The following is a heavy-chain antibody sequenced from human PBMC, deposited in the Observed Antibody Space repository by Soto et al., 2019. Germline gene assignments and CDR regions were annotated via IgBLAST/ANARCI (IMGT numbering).Heavy chain of an antibody. J-gene: IGHJ6*02. D-gene: IGHD6-6*01. V-gene: IGHV3-23*01. CDR3: AKERTSSTYNGMDV. CDR1: GFTFSDYG. CDR2: LTWGGSA. Sequence: EVQLLESGGGLIQPGGSLRLSCAGSGFTFSDYGMNWVRQAPGKGLEWVSGLTWGGSAYYAESVRGRFTISRDNSKSILYVQVNSLRVEDTAVYYCAKERTSSTYNGMDVWGQGTPVTVS.